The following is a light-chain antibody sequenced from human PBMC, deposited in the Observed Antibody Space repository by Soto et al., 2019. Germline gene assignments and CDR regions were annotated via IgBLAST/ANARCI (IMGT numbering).Light chain of an antibody. Sequence: QSALTQPASVSGSPGQSITISCTGTSSDVGGYNYVSWYQQHPGKAPKLMIYDVRNRPSGVSNRFSGSKSGNTASLTISGLQSEDHADYYCSSHTSSSAPLFGGGTKVTVL. J-gene: IGLJ2*01. CDR2: DVR. CDR3: SSHTSSSAPL. CDR1: SSDVGGYNY. V-gene: IGLV2-14*01.